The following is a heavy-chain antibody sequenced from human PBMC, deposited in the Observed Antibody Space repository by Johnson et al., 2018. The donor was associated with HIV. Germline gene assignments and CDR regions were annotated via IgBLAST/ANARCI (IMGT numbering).Heavy chain of an antibody. V-gene: IGHV3-64*01. Sequence: EQLVESGGGVVQPGRSLRLSCAASGFTFSSYGMHWVRQAPGKGLEYVSGISSNGGSTYYAHSVKGRFIISRDNSKNTLYLQMGSLRAEDMAVYYCAREESSPGGVAFDIWGQGTMVTVSS. D-gene: IGHD3-16*01. CDR2: ISSNGGST. CDR3: AREESSPGGVAFDI. J-gene: IGHJ3*02. CDR1: GFTFSSYG.